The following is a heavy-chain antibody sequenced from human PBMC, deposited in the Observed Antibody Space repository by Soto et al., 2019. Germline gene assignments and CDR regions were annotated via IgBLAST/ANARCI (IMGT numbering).Heavy chain of an antibody. V-gene: IGHV4-59*08. D-gene: IGHD3-10*01. CDR2: IYYSGST. Sequence: SETLSLTCTVSGGSISSYYWSWIRQPPGKGLEWIGYIYYSGSTNYNPSLKSRVTISVDTSKNQFSLKLSSVTAADTAVYYCARSSMVRGVISWFDPWGQGTLVTVSS. J-gene: IGHJ5*02. CDR3: ARSSMVRGVISWFDP. CDR1: GGSISSYY.